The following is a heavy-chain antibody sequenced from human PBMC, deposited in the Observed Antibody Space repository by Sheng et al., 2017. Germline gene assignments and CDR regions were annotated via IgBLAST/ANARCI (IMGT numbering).Heavy chain of an antibody. Sequence: QVQLQESGPGLVKPSQTLSLTCTVSGGSISSGSYYWSWIRQPAGKGLEWIGRIYTSGSTNYNPSLKSRVTISVDTSKNQFSLKLGSVTAADTAVYYCARCGSYADAFDIWGQGTMVTVSS. CDR2: IYTSGST. V-gene: IGHV4-61*02. J-gene: IGHJ3*02. CDR3: ARCGSYADAFDI. D-gene: IGHD1-26*01. CDR1: GGSISSGSYY.